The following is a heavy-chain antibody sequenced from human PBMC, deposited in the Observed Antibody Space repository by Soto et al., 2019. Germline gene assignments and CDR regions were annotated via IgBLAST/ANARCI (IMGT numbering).Heavy chain of an antibody. CDR2: IIPILGIA. CDR1: GGTFSSFT. V-gene: IGHV1-69*02. CDR3: ARVFCGGVCFSARVTPSYYGMAF. D-gene: IGHD2-21*02. Sequence: ASVKVSCKASGGTFSSFTISWVRQAPGQGLEWMGRIIPILGIANYAQKFQGRVTITADKSTSTAYMELSSLRSEDTAVYYCARVFCGGVCFSARVTPSYYGMAFWGQGPTVPV. J-gene: IGHJ6*02.